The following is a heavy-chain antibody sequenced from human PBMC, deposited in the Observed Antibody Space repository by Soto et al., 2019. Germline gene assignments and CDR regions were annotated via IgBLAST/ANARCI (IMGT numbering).Heavy chain of an antibody. D-gene: IGHD6-19*01. V-gene: IGHV3-30*18. J-gene: IGHJ4*02. CDR2: ISYDGSNK. CDR1: GFTFRSYG. Sequence: QVQLVESGGGVVQPGGSLRLSCAASGFTFRSYGMHWVRQAPGKGLEWVAVISYDGSNKFYADSLKGRVTISRDNSKYTLYLQVSRLRTEDRAVYYCAKGVGSGWWEAYSWGQGTLVTVSS. CDR3: AKGVGSGWWEAYS.